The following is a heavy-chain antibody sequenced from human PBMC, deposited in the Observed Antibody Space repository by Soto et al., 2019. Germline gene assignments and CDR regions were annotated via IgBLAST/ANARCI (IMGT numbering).Heavy chain of an antibody. CDR3: AGGRGDYYYGMDV. D-gene: IGHD3-10*01. J-gene: IGHJ6*02. Sequence: QLQLQESGPGLVKASETLSPTCTVSGGSISSSSYYWGWIRQPPGKGLEWIGSIYYSGSTYYNPSLKSRVTISVDTSKNQFSLRLSSVTAADTAVYYCAGGRGDYYYGMDVWGQGTTVTVS. V-gene: IGHV4-39*01. CDR1: GGSISSSSYY. CDR2: IYYSGST.